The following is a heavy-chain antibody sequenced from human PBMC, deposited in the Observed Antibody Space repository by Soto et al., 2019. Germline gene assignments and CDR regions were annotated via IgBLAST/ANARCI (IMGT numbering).Heavy chain of an antibody. CDR2: ISGSGSNK. CDR1: GFTFSSYA. J-gene: IGHJ4*02. Sequence: QSGGSLRLSCAASGFTFSSYAMSWVRQAPGKGLEWVSAISGSGSNKYYVDSVKGRFTISRDNAKNSLYLQMNSLRAEDTAVYYCASWAGRDYWGQGTLVTVPQ. CDR3: ASWAGRDY. D-gene: IGHD3-16*01. V-gene: IGHV3-23*01.